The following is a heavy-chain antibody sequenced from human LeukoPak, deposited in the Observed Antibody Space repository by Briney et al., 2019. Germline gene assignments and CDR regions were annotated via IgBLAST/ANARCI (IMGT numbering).Heavy chain of an antibody. CDR1: GGSVSSYY. CDR2: ISYSGST. V-gene: IGHV4-59*02. CDR3: ARGVDFWSGYPFDY. D-gene: IGHD3-3*01. Sequence: PSETLSLTCSVSGGSVSSYYWSWIRQSPGKGLEWIGYISYSGSTNYNPSLKSRVTISVDTSKTQFSLRLTSVTAADTAVYFCARGVDFWSGYPFDYWGQGTLVTVSS. J-gene: IGHJ4*02.